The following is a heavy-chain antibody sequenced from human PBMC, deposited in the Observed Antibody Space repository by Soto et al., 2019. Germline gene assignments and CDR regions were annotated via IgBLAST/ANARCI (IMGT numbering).Heavy chain of an antibody. CDR2: IIPVFGTG. CDR3: ARVGGTGGYTYGLDY. CDR1: GGTFSSYA. Sequence: QVQLVQSGAEVKKPGSSVKVSCKASGGTFSSYAISWVRQAPGQGLEWMGGIIPVFGTGIYAQKFQGRVTITADKSTNTAYMELSSLRSEDTAVYFCARVGGTGGYTYGLDYLGQGTLVNVSS. D-gene: IGHD5-18*01. J-gene: IGHJ4*02. V-gene: IGHV1-69*06.